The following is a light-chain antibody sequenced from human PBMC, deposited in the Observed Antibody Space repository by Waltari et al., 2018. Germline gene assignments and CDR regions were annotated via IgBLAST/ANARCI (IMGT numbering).Light chain of an antibody. Sequence: DIQTTQSPSSLSTSVGDRVTITCRASQRISSYLNWYRQNPGKAPKLLIYAASSLQSGVPSKFSGSGSGTDFTLTISSLQPEDFATYYCQQSYSSPLTFGGGTKVEIK. CDR1: QRISSY. CDR2: AAS. CDR3: QQSYSSPLT. J-gene: IGKJ4*01. V-gene: IGKV1-39*01.